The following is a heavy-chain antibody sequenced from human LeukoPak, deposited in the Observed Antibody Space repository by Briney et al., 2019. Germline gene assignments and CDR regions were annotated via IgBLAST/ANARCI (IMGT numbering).Heavy chain of an antibody. CDR1: GGSISSNSYY. CDR2: FFYIGNT. Sequence: SETLSLTCTVSGGSISSNSYYWDWIRQPPGKGLEWIGSFFYIGNTYYSPSLKSRVTMSVDTSKNQFSLKLSSVTAADTAVYYCARQVRSSGWYPDYWGQGTLVTVSS. V-gene: IGHV4-39*01. J-gene: IGHJ4*02. CDR3: ARQVRSSGWYPDY. D-gene: IGHD6-19*01.